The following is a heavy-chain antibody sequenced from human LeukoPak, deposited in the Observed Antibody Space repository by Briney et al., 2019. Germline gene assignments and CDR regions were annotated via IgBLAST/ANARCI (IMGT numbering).Heavy chain of an antibody. D-gene: IGHD3-3*01. J-gene: IGHJ4*02. Sequence: SETLSLTCSVSGYSISSGYYWGWIRQPPGKGLELIGNIYFTGSSYYNPSLNSRVTMSVDTSKNQFFLKLSSVTAADTAVYYCARRNYDFWSGSDYWGQGTLVTVSS. CDR3: ARRNYDFWSGSDY. CDR2: IYFTGSS. V-gene: IGHV4-38-2*01. CDR1: GYSISSGYY.